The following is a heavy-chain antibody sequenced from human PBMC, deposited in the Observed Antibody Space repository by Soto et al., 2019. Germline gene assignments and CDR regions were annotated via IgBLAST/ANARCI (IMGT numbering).Heavy chain of an antibody. V-gene: IGHV1-2*04. D-gene: IGHD2-15*01. CDR2: INPNSGGT. J-gene: IGHJ4*02. CDR1: GYTFTGYY. Sequence: QVQLVQSGAEVKKPGASVKVSCKASGYTFTGYYMHWVRQAPGQGLEWMGWINPNSGGTNYAQKFHGWVTMTRDTSISTAYMELSRLRSDDTAVYYCARGGRLGYCSGGSCYSALDYWGQGTLVTVSS. CDR3: ARGGRLGYCSGGSCYSALDY.